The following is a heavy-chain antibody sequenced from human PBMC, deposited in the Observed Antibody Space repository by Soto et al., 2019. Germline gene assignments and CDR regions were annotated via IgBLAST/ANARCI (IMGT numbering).Heavy chain of an antibody. CDR2: INPNSGGT. Sequence: ASVKVSCKASGYTFTGYYMHWVRQAPGQGLEWMGWINPNSGGTNYAQNFQGRVTITADESTNTAYMELSSLRSEDTAIYFCAREGYTFGPGAVSGAFDIWGQGTMVTVS. CDR1: GYTFTGYY. D-gene: IGHD1-1*01. J-gene: IGHJ3*02. V-gene: IGHV1-2*02. CDR3: AREGYTFGPGAVSGAFDI.